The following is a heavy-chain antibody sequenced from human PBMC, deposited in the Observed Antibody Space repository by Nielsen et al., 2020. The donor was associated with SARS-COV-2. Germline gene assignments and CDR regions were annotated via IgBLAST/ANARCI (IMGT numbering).Heavy chain of an antibody. V-gene: IGHV3-30*02. CDR1: RFAFSTNG. CDR3: AKVGLNVGDEDFYFYFMDV. J-gene: IGHJ6*03. Sequence: GESLKISCEASRFAFSTNGMHWVRQAPGQGLEWVAVIWYDGSNEDLADSVRGRFSISRDNSKNLLYLQMNSLRPEDTGVYFCAKVGLNVGDEDFYFYFMDVWGKGTTVTVSS. CDR2: IWYDGSNE. D-gene: IGHD3-3*01.